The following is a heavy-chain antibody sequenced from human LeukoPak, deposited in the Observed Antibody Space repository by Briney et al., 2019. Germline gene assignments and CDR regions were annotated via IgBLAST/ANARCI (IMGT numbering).Heavy chain of an antibody. CDR2: IRYDGSNK. J-gene: IGHJ4*02. Sequence: GGSLRLSCAASGFTFSNYGMHWVRQAPGKGLEWVAFIRYDGSNKYFADSLKGRFTISRDNSKNTLYLQMNSLRAEDTAVYYCAKEYFTAAWYFDYWGQGTLVTVSS. CDR1: GFTFSNYG. D-gene: IGHD2/OR15-2a*01. CDR3: AKEYFTAAWYFDY. V-gene: IGHV3-30*02.